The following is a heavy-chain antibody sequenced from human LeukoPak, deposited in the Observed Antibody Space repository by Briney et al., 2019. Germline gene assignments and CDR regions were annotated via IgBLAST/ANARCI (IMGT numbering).Heavy chain of an antibody. V-gene: IGHV4-59*08. D-gene: IGHD3-3*01. CDR3: ARGPGYYDFWSGYSGWFDP. J-gene: IGHJ5*02. Sequence: SETLSLTCTVSGGSISSYYWSWIRQPPGKGLEWIGYIYYSGSTNYNPSLKSRVTISVDTSKNQFSLKLSSVTAADTAVYYCARGPGYYDFWSGYSGWFDPWGQGTLVTVSS. CDR1: GGSISSYY. CDR2: IYYSGST.